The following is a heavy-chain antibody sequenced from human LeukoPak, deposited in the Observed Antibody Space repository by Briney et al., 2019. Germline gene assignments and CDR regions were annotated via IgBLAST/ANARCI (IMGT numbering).Heavy chain of an antibody. CDR1: GGSISRDY. CDR3: ARDRPGGSSLDY. CDR2: IYYTGST. J-gene: IGHJ4*02. D-gene: IGHD6-13*01. Sequence: SETLSLTCTVSGGSISRDYWSWIRQPPGKGLEWIGYIYYTGSTNYNPSLKSRVTISVDTSKNQFSLKLSSVTVADTAVYYCARDRPGGSSLDYWGQGTLVTVSS. V-gene: IGHV4-59*01.